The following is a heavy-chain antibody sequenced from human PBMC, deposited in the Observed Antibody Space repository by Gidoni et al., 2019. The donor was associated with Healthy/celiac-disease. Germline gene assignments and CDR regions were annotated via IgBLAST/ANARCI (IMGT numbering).Heavy chain of an antibody. CDR3: ASAYVITICGVVKDYYYGMDV. CDR1: GGTFRICA. V-gene: IGHV1-69*01. D-gene: IGHD3-3*01. CDR2: IIPIFRTA. J-gene: IGHJ6*02. Sequence: QVQLVQSGAEVKKPRPSVKLACKASGGTFRICAISWVRPAPGQGLEWMGWIIPIFRTANYAQKYQGRVTITADESTSTAYMELSSLISEGTAVYYCASAYVITICGVVKDYYYGMDVWGQGTTVTVSS.